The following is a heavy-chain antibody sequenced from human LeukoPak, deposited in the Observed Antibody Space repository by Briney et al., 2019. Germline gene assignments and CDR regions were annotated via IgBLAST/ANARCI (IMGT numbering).Heavy chain of an antibody. D-gene: IGHD6-19*01. CDR3: ATGVRGYNSALDY. J-gene: IGHJ4*02. CDR2: ISSGSSYI. V-gene: IGHV3-21*01. CDR1: GFTFSNYY. Sequence: GGSLRLACAASGFTFSNYYMNWVRQAPGKGLEWVSSISSGSSYIYYADSLKGRFTISRDNAKNSLYLQMNSLRAEDTAVYYCATGVRGYNSALDYWGQGTLVTVSP.